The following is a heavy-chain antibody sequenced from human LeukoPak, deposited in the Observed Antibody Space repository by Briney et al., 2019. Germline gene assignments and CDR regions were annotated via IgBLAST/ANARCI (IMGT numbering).Heavy chain of an antibody. CDR3: ARYPFDAFDI. Sequence: SETLSLTCTVSGGSISSYYWSWIRQPPGKGLEWIGYVYTGGSTNYNPSLKSRVTISVDTSKNQFSLKLSSVTAADTAVYYCARYPFDAFDIWGQGTMVTVSS. CDR1: GGSISSYY. CDR2: VYTGGST. V-gene: IGHV4-4*09. D-gene: IGHD2-2*01. J-gene: IGHJ3*02.